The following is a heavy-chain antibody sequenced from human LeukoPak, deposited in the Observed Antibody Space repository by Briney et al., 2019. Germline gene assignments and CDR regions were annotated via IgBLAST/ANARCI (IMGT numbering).Heavy chain of an antibody. CDR1: GGSFSGYY. Sequence: PSETLSLTCAVYGGSFSGYYWSWIRQPPGKGLEWIGEINHSGSTNYNPSLKSRVTISVDTSKNQFSLKLSSVTAANTAVYYCARHPAAGYFDYWGQGTLVTVSS. CDR2: INHSGST. V-gene: IGHV4-34*01. CDR3: ARHPAAGYFDY. J-gene: IGHJ4*02. D-gene: IGHD6-13*01.